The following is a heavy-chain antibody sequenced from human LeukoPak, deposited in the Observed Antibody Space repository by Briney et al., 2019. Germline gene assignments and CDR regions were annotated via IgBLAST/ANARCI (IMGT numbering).Heavy chain of an antibody. D-gene: IGHD3-3*01. Sequence: PGGSLRLSCAASGFTFSSYWMHWVRQAPGKGLVWVSRINTDGSSTSYADSVKGRFTISRDNAKNTLYLQMNSLRAEDTAVYYCAKVGWRDYDFWSGYFDYWGQGTLVTVSS. CDR3: AKVGWRDYDFWSGYFDY. CDR2: INTDGSST. CDR1: GFTFSSYW. J-gene: IGHJ4*02. V-gene: IGHV3-74*01.